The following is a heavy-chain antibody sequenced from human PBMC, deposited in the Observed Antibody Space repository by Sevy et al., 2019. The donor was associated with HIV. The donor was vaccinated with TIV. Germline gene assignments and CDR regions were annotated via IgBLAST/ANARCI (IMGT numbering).Heavy chain of an antibody. D-gene: IGHD5-12*01. V-gene: IGHV3-7*01. Sequence: GGSLRLSCAPSGLTLSTYWMTWVRHAPERGLEWVANIKGEGNAKYYGDSVKGRFTISRDNAKNSLYLQVNNLRAEDTAVYYCARDSRAYGGYDHWGQGTLVTVSS. CDR1: GLTLSTYW. J-gene: IGHJ5*02. CDR2: IKGEGNAK. CDR3: ARDSRAYGGYDH.